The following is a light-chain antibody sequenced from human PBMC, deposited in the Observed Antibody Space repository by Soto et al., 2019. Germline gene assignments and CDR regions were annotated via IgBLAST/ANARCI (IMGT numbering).Light chain of an antibody. CDR1: QSISSSY. CDR3: QHYGRSPLT. CDR2: GAS. J-gene: IGKJ3*01. Sequence: IVLTQSPGTLSLSPGERATLSCRTSQSISSSYLAWYQQKPGQAPRLLIYGASNRATGIPDRFSGSGSGTDFTLTISRLEPEDFAFYYCQHYGRSPLTLGPGTKVDIK. V-gene: IGKV3-20*01.